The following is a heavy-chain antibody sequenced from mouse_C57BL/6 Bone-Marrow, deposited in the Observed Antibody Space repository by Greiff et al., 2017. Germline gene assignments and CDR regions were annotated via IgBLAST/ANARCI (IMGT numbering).Heavy chain of an antibody. D-gene: IGHD1-3*01. J-gene: IGHJ4*01. CDR1: GYTFTSYW. CDR3: AKGGLYMLMDY. Sequence: VQLQQPGAELVMPGASVKLSCKASGYTFTSYWMHWVKQRPGQGLEWIGEIDPSDSYTNYNQKFKGKSTLTVDKSSSTAYMQLSSVTSGDTAVYYCAKGGLYMLMDYWGQGTSVTVSA. CDR2: IDPSDSYT. V-gene: IGHV1-69*01.